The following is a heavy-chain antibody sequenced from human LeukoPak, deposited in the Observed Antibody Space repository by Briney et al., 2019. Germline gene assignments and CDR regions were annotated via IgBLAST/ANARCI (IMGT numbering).Heavy chain of an antibody. CDR1: GFTFSSYA. CDR2: ISSNGGST. J-gene: IGHJ4*02. V-gene: IGHV3-64*01. CDR3: AKDHVIDSSGQESDY. Sequence: GGSLRLSCAASGFTFSSYAMHWVRQAPGKGLEYVSAISSNGGSTYYANSVKGRFTISRDNSKNTLYLQMNSLRAEDTAVYYCAKDHVIDSSGQESDYWGQGTLVTVSS. D-gene: IGHD3-22*01.